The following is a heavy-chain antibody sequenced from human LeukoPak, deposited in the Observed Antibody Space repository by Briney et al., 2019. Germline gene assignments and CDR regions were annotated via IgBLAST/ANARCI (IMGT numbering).Heavy chain of an antibody. CDR1: GYSISSGYY. D-gene: IGHD3-3*01. CDR3: ARYYDFWSGYHYFDY. J-gene: IGHJ4*02. CDR2: IYHSGST. Sequence: SETLSLTCTVSGYSISSGYYWGWIRQPPGKGLEWIGSIYHSGSTYYNPSLKSRVTISVDTSKNQFSLKLSSVTAADTAVYYCARYYDFWSGYHYFDYWGQGTLVTVSS. V-gene: IGHV4-38-2*02.